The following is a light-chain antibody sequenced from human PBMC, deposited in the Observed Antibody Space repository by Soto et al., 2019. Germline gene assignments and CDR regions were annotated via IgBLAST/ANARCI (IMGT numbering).Light chain of an antibody. V-gene: IGLV3-1*01. CDR2: QDN. CDR1: KLGDKY. Sequence: SSELTQPPSVSVSPGQTASITCSGDKLGDKYACWYQQKPGQSPMLVIYQDNKRPSGIPERFSGSNSGNTATLTISGTQAMDEADYYCQAWDNSAADVVFGGGTKLTVL. CDR3: QAWDNSAADVV. J-gene: IGLJ2*01.